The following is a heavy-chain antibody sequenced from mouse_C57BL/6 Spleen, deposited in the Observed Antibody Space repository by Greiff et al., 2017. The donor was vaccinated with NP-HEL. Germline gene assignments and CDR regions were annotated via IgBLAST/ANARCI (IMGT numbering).Heavy chain of an antibody. CDR3: AGDEDYYGSSSWFAY. CDR2: ISDGGSYT. V-gene: IGHV5-4*01. Sequence: EVKLVESGGGLVKPGGSLKLSCAASGFTFSSYAMSWVRQTPEKRLEWVATISDGGSYTYYPDNVKGRFTISRDNAKNNLYLQMSHLTSEDTAMYYCAGDEDYYGSSSWFAYWGQGTLVTVSA. J-gene: IGHJ3*01. D-gene: IGHD1-1*01. CDR1: GFTFSSYA.